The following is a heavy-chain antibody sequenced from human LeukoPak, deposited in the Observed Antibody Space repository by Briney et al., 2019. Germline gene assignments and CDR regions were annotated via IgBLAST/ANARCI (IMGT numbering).Heavy chain of an antibody. CDR2: IRYDGSNK. J-gene: IGHJ4*02. V-gene: IGHV3-30*02. Sequence: GGSLRLSCAASGFAFSSYGMHWVRQAPGKGLEWVAFIRYDGSNKYYADSVKGRFTISRDNSKNTLYLQMNSLRAEDTAVYYCAKGLGLVGATYLGHYWGQGTLVTVSS. CDR3: AKGLGLVGATYLGHY. D-gene: IGHD1-26*01. CDR1: GFAFSSYG.